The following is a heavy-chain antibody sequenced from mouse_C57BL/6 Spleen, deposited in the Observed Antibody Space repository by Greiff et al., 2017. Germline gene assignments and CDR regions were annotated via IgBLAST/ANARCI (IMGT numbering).Heavy chain of an antibody. J-gene: IGHJ4*01. V-gene: IGHV1-7*01. CDR2: INPSSGYT. CDR3: ARDYCSSYEMDY. CDR1: GYTFTSYW. Sequence: QVHVKQSGAELAKPGASVKLSCKASGYTFTSYWMHWVKQRPGKGLEWIGYINPSSGYTKYNQKFKDKATLTADKSSSTAYMQLSSLTYEDSAVYYCARDYCSSYEMDYRGQGTSVTVSS. D-gene: IGHD1-1*01.